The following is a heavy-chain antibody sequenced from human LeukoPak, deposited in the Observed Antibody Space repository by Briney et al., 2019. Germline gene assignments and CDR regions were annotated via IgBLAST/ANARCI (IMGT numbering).Heavy chain of an antibody. V-gene: IGHV3-11*06. CDR1: GFTFSDSY. D-gene: IGHD1-1*01. CDR2: ITSGSSYT. J-gene: IGHJ6*02. CDR3: ASGRGRRMDV. Sequence: GGSLRLSCAASGFTFSDSYMSWIRQAPGKGLEWVSTITSGSSYTNYGDSVKGRFTISRDNAKDSLYLQMNSLRADDTAVYYCASGRGRRMDVWGQGTTVAVSS.